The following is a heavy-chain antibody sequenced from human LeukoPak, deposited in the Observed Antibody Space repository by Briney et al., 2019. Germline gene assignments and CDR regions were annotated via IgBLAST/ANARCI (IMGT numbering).Heavy chain of an antibody. D-gene: IGHD6-19*01. CDR2: IDPHGSDN. CDR1: GFTFHNFG. Sequence: GTSLRLSCAASGFTFHNFGMVWVRQPPGKGLQWVAAIDPHGSDNYYADSARGRFVISRDNSKNTLYLQIYGLTVVDTAVYYCARDSDTSGNHWFFDVWGRGTLVIASS. CDR3: ARDSDTSGNHWFFDV. J-gene: IGHJ2*01. V-gene: IGHV3-30*12.